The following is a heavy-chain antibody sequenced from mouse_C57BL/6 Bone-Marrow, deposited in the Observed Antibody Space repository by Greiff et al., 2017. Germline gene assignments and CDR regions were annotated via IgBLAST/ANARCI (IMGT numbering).Heavy chain of an antibody. D-gene: IGHD2-5*01. CDR2: IGPGSGST. Sequence: QVQLKQSGAELVKPGASVKISCKASGYTFTDYYINWVKQRPGQGLECIGKIGPGSGSTYYNEKFKGKATLTADKSSSTAYMQLSSLTSEDSAVYFCARPYYSKSSWFAYWGQGTLVTVSA. CDR1: GYTFTDYY. J-gene: IGHJ3*01. V-gene: IGHV1-77*01. CDR3: ARPYYSKSSWFAY.